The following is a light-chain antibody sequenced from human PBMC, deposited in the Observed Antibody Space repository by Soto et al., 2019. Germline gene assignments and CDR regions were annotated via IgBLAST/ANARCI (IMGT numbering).Light chain of an antibody. Sequence: DIQMTQSPSSLSASVGDRVTITCRASQGIFNYLAWYQQKPGKVPKVLIYAASTLQSGVPSRFSGGGSGTDFTLTISSLQPEDVATYYCQKYGTAPWTFGQGTKVEIK. CDR2: AAS. J-gene: IGKJ1*01. CDR3: QKYGTAPWT. CDR1: QGIFNY. V-gene: IGKV1-27*01.